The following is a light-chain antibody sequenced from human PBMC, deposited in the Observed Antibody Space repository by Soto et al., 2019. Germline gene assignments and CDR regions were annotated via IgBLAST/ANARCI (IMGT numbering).Light chain of an antibody. CDR1: QSVSSSY. J-gene: IGKJ4*01. CDR3: QQYGSSPSLT. V-gene: IGKV3-20*01. CDR2: GAS. Sequence: EIVMTPSPATLSVSPGERATLCCRASQSVSSSYLAWYQQKPGQAPRLLIYGASSRATGIPDRFSGSGSGTDFTLTISRLEPEDFAVYYCQQYGSSPSLTFGGGTKVDIK.